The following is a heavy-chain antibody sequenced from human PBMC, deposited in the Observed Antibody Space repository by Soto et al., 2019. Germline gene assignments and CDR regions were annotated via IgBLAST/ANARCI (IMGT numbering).Heavy chain of an antibody. CDR2: IYYSGST. D-gene: IGHD2-15*01. CDR1: GGSISSGGYY. J-gene: IGHJ6*02. CDR3: ARGYCSGGSCYYYGMDV. V-gene: IGHV4-31*03. Sequence: SETLSLTCTVSGGSISSGGYYWSWIRQHPGKGLEWIGYIYYSGSTYYNTSPKSRVTISVDTSKNQFSLKLSSVTAADTAVYYCARGYCSGGSCYYYGMDVWGQGTTVTVSS.